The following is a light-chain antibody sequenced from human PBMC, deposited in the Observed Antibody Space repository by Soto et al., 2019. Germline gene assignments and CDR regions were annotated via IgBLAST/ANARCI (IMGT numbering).Light chain of an antibody. CDR3: MQGLQIHQT. J-gene: IGKJ1*01. V-gene: IGKV2-28*01. CDR2: LVS. CDR1: QSLLHSNGNNY. Sequence: DIVMTQSPLSLPVTPGEPASISCRSSQSLLHSNGNNYLDWYLQKPGQSPQLLICLVSNRAAEVPDRFSVSRSSTDSTLKISRVEAEDVGVYYCMQGLQIHQTFGQGTKVEIK.